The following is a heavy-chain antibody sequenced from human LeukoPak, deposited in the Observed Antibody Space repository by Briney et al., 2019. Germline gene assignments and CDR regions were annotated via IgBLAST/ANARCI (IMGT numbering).Heavy chain of an antibody. D-gene: IGHD3-10*01. CDR2: IYYNRST. CDR1: GYSISSYY. Sequence: SETLSLTCTVSGYSISSYYWSWIRQPPGKGLEWIGCIYYNRSTNYNPSLNSRVTISVDTSKNQFSRKLSSVTAADTAVYYCARVTESYGSGRRHNYYYYYMDVWGKGTTVTISS. V-gene: IGHV4-59*01. CDR3: ARVTESYGSGRRHNYYYYYMDV. J-gene: IGHJ6*03.